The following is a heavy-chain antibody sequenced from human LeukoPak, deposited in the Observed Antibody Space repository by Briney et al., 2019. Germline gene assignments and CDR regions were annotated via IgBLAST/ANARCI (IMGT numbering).Heavy chain of an antibody. CDR1: GYTFTGYY. D-gene: IGHD2-15*01. CDR2: INPNSGGT. CDR3: ARWPRRYCSGGSCEEY. Sequence: ASVKVSCKAFGYTFTGYYMHWVRQAPGQGLEWMVRINPNSGGTNYAQKFQGRVTMTRDTYISTAYMELSRLRSDDTAVYYCARWPRRYCSGGSCEEYWGQGTLVTVSS. V-gene: IGHV1-2*06. J-gene: IGHJ4*02.